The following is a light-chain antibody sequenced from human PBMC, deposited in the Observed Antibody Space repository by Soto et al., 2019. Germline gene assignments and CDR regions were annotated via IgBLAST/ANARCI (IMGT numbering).Light chain of an antibody. V-gene: IGKV2-28*01. CDR3: MQALQTPLT. CDR2: LGS. CDR1: LSLLHSHGNTY. Sequence: EIVMTQSPLSLPVTPGEPASISCRSSLSLLHSHGNTYLDCSLQKPGQSPHLLIFLGSYRAPRVPDRFSGSGTGTDFTMKISRVEAEDVGVFYCMQALQTPLTFGKGNKVEIK. J-gene: IGKJ1*01.